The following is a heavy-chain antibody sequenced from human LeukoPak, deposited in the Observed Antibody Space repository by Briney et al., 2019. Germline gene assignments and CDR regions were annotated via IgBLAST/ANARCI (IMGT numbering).Heavy chain of an antibody. D-gene: IGHD2-8*01. CDR2: ISGSGHDI. V-gene: IGHV3-11*06. CDR1: GFTFSDSY. J-gene: IGHJ2*01. Sequence: PGGSLRLSCAASGFTFSDSYMTWVRQAPGKGVEWVAYISGSGHDINYSDSVKGRFTISRDNSKNTLYLQMNSLRPEDTAVYFCARDGMVYAKGNYFDLWGRGTLVTVSS. CDR3: ARDGMVYAKGNYFDL.